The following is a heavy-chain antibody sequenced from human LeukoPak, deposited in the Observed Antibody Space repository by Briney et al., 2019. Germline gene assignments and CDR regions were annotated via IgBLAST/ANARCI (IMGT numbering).Heavy chain of an antibody. D-gene: IGHD1-26*01. CDR2: IYYSGST. V-gene: IGHV4-39*07. CDR1: GGPIGSSSYY. Sequence: PSETLSLTCTVSGGPIGSSSYYWGWIRQPPGKGLEWIGSIYYSGSTYYNPSLKSRVTISVDTSKNQFSLKLSSVTAADTAVYYCAREGWWELLGEVFYFDYWGQGTLVTVSS. CDR3: AREGWWELLGEVFYFDY. J-gene: IGHJ4*02.